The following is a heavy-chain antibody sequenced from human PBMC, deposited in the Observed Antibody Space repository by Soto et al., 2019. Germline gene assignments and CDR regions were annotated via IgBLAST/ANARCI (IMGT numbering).Heavy chain of an antibody. Sequence: QVQLVQSGAEVKKPGASVKVSCKASGYTFTTYGISWVRQAPGQGLKWMGWISTYNGNTIYAQNLQGRVTVTTDTSTNTAYMELRSLRSDDTAVYYCVRDELDCTRGVCYTAYYFDYWGQGTLVTVSS. CDR3: VRDELDCTRGVCYTAYYFDY. V-gene: IGHV1-18*04. CDR1: GYTFTTYG. CDR2: ISTYNGNT. D-gene: IGHD2-8*01. J-gene: IGHJ4*02.